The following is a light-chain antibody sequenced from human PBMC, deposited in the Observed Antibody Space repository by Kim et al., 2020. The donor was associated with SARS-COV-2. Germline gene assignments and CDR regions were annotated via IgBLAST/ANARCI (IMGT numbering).Light chain of an antibody. Sequence: VSPGERAILTCRTSQTILTDLAWYQQKPGQAPGLLVYGASTRASSAPTRFSGSGSGTHFTLTINGLQPEDSAVYYCQQYTAWPLTFGGGTKVDIK. CDR1: QTILTD. CDR3: QQYTAWPLT. V-gene: IGKV3-15*01. J-gene: IGKJ4*01. CDR2: GAS.